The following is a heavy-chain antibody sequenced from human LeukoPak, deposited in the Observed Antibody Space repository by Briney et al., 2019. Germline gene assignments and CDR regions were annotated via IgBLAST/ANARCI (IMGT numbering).Heavy chain of an antibody. CDR3: AKDGGAKRIMITFGGVPYFDS. V-gene: IGHV3-23*01. CDR1: GFTFSSYA. CDR2: ISGSGGST. Sequence: PGGSLRLSCAASGFTFSSYAMSWVRQAPGKELEWVSAISGSGGSTYYADSVKGRFTISRDNSKNTLYLQMNSLRAEDTAVYYCAKDGGAKRIMITFGGVPYFDSWGQGTLVTVSS. J-gene: IGHJ4*02. D-gene: IGHD3-16*01.